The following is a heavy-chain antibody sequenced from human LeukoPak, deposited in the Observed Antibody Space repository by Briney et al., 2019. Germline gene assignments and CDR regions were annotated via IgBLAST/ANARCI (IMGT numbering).Heavy chain of an antibody. Sequence: GGSLRLSCAASGFTFSSYAMSWVRQAPGKGLEWVSAISGSGGSTYCADSVKGRFTISRDNSKNTLYLQMNSLRAEDTAVYYCAKEYYYDSSGYGDYWGQGTLVTVSS. D-gene: IGHD3-22*01. J-gene: IGHJ4*02. CDR3: AKEYYYDSSGYGDY. CDR2: ISGSGGST. CDR1: GFTFSSYA. V-gene: IGHV3-23*01.